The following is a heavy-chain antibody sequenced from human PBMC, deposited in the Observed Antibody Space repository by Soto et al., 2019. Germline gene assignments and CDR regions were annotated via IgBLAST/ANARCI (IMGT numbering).Heavy chain of an antibody. D-gene: IGHD3-3*01. Sequence: PGRSLRLSCAASGFTFSSYAMSWVRQAPGKGLEWVSAISGSGGSTYYADSVKGRFTISRDNSKNTLYLQMNSLRAEDTAVYYCAKDITPLTYYDFWSGYLAGMDVCGQGTTVTXSS. CDR3: AKDITPLTYYDFWSGYLAGMDV. V-gene: IGHV3-23*01. CDR1: GFTFSSYA. CDR2: ISGSGGST. J-gene: IGHJ6*02.